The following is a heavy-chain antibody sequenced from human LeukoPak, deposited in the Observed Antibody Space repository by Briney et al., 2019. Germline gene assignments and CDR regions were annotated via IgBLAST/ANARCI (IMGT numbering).Heavy chain of an antibody. CDR1: GFTFSSYG. Sequence: GGSLRLSCAASGFTFSSYGMHWVRQAPGKGLEWVAVISNDGSSKYYADSVKGRFTISRDNSKNTLYLQMNSLRAEDTAVYYCAREAIDIVVVPAAPHFDYWGQGTLVTVSS. D-gene: IGHD2-2*01. V-gene: IGHV3-30*03. J-gene: IGHJ4*02. CDR2: ISNDGSSK. CDR3: AREAIDIVVVPAAPHFDY.